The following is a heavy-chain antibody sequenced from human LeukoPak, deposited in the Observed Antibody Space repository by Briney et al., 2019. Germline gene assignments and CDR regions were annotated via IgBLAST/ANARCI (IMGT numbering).Heavy chain of an antibody. D-gene: IGHD3-3*01. V-gene: IGHV1-8*03. CDR2: MNPNSGNT. Sequence: ASVKVSCKASGYTFTSYDINWVRQATGQGLEWMGWMNPNSGNTGYAQKFQGRVTITRNTSISTAYMELSSLRSEDTAVYYCARVMAPDFWSGYVDAFDIWGQGTMVTVSS. CDR3: ARVMAPDFWSGYVDAFDI. J-gene: IGHJ3*02. CDR1: GYTFTSYD.